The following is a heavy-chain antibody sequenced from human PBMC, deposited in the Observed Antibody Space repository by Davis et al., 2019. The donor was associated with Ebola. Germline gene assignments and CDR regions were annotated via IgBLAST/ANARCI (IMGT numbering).Heavy chain of an antibody. J-gene: IGHJ4*01. Sequence: PSETLSLTCTVSGGTISIGGYYWSWIRQYPGKGLEWLGYIYYSGGTYYNPSLKSRLTISVDTSKNQFSLRLSSVTAADTAVYYCAEFDRMEAFSYDYWGKEPWSPSPQ. D-gene: IGHD3-9*01. CDR1: GGTISIGGYY. CDR2: IYYSGGT. CDR3: AEFDRMEAFSYDY. V-gene: IGHV4-31*03.